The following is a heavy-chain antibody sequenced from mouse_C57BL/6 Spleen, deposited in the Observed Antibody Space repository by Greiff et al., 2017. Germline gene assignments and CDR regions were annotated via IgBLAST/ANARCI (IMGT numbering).Heavy chain of an antibody. V-gene: IGHV1-80*01. J-gene: IGHJ4*01. CDR2: IYPGDGDT. CDR3: ARGGYYGSSLYAMDY. D-gene: IGHD1-1*01. CDR1: GYAFSSYW. Sequence: QVQLQQSGAELVKPGASVKISCKASGYAFSSYWMNWVKPRPGKGLEWIGQIYPGDGDTNYNGKFKGKATLTADKSSSTAYMQLSSLTSEDSAVYVCARGGYYGSSLYAMDYWGQGTSVTVSS.